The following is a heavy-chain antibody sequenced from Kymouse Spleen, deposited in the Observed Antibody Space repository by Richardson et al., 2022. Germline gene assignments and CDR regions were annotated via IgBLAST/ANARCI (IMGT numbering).Heavy chain of an antibody. V-gene: IGHV3-9*01. J-gene: IGHJ6*02. Sequence: EVQLVESGGGLVQPGRSLRLSCAASGFTFDDYAMHWVRQAPGKGLEWVSGISWNSGSIGYADSVKGRFTISRDNAKNSLYLQMNSLRAEDTALYYCAKDTRGGYYYYGMDVWGQGTTVTVSS. CDR1: GFTFDDYA. CDR3: AKDTRGGYYYYGMDV. D-gene: IGHD3-10*01,IGHD3-16*02. CDR2: ISWNSGSI.